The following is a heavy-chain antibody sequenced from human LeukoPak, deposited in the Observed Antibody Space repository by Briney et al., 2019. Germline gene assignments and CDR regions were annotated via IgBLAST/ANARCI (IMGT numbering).Heavy chain of an antibody. CDR1: GFTVSTYY. D-gene: IGHD2-2*01. J-gene: IGHJ4*02. V-gene: IGHV3-53*01. CDR3: ARGLGYCTSTTCLLTFDY. CDR2: IYSGGST. Sequence: PGGSLRLSCAASGFTVSTYYMTWVRQAPGKGLECVSVIYSGGSTYYADSVKGRFTVSRDNSKNTLYLQMNSLRAEDTAMYYCARGLGYCTSTTCLLTFDYWDQGTLVTVSS.